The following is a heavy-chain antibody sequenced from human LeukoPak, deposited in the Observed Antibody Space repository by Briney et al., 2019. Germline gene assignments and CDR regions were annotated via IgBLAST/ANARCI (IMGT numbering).Heavy chain of an antibody. CDR1: GFTFRSYA. CDR3: ARDILVVAAYYFGY. D-gene: IGHD2-15*01. V-gene: IGHV3-23*01. Sequence: GGSLRLSCVASGFTFRSYAMSWVRQAPGKGLEWVSAISGSGGSTYYADSVKGRFTISRDNSKNTLYLQMNSLRAEDTAVYYCARDILVVAAYYFGYWGQGTLVTVSS. CDR2: ISGSGGST. J-gene: IGHJ4*02.